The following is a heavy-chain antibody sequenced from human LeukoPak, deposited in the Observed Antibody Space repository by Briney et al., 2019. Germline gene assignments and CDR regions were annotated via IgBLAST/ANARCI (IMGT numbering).Heavy chain of an antibody. D-gene: IGHD3-16*02. CDR3: AKDDRRRGKYYFDY. Sequence: GGSLRLSCAASGITFSSYAMSWVRQAPGKGLEWVSGISGSGGSTYYADSVKGRFTISRVNSKNTLYLQMNSLRAEDTAVYYCAKDDRRRGKYYFDYWGQGTLVTVSS. CDR1: GITFSSYA. CDR2: ISGSGGST. V-gene: IGHV3-23*01. J-gene: IGHJ4*02.